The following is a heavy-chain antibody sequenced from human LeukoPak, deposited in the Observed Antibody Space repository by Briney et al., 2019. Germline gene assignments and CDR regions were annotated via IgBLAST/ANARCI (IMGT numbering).Heavy chain of an antibody. D-gene: IGHD3-22*01. CDR1: GFTFSSYW. J-gene: IGHJ3*02. Sequence: PGGPLRLSCAASGFTFSSYWMSWVRQAPGKGLEWVANIKQDGSEKYYVDSVKGRFTISRDNAKNSLYLQMSSLRAEDTAVYYCARDPLAWYYYDSSGPYAFDIWGQGTMVTVSS. CDR3: ARDPLAWYYYDSSGPYAFDI. CDR2: IKQDGSEK. V-gene: IGHV3-7*01.